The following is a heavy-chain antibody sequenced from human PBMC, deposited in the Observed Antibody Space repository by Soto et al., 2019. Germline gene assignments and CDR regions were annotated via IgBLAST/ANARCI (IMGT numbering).Heavy chain of an antibody. J-gene: IGHJ4*02. CDR2: IYYSGYT. D-gene: IGHD5-12*01. Sequence: QVQLQESGPGLVKPSETLSLTCAVSGGSISGYYWSWIRQPPGKRLEWIGYIYYSGYTNYNPSLKSRVTITGDRSKNQFSLELRSVTASDTAVYYCARDSGGSGYDWGQGTLVTVSS. CDR3: ARDSGGSGYD. V-gene: IGHV4-59*01. CDR1: GGSISGYY.